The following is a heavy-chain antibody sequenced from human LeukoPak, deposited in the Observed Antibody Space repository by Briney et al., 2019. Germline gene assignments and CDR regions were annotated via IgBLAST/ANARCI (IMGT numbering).Heavy chain of an antibody. CDR2: IWHDGSNE. D-gene: IGHD4-17*01. CDR1: GFTFSSYG. J-gene: IGHJ3*02. CDR3: ARVMNDYGDFDDAFGI. V-gene: IGHV3-33*01. Sequence: GSLRLSCEVSGFTFSSYGFHWVRQAPGKGLEWVAVIWHDGSNEFYSDSVEGRFTISRDNSKNTLFLQMNSLRADDTAMYYCARVMNDYGDFDDAFGIWGQGTMVTVAS.